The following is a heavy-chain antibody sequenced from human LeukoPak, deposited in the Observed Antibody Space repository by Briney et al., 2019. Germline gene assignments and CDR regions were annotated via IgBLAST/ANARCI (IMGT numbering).Heavy chain of an antibody. CDR3: ARSRGYYYYYYMDV. J-gene: IGHJ6*03. CDR2: IHTSGST. D-gene: IGHD3-10*01. V-gene: IGHV4-61*09. CDR1: GGSISSGRYC. Sequence: SETLSLTCTVSGGSISSGRYCWSWIRQPAGKGLEWIGHIHTSGSTNYNPSLKSRVTISVDTSKNQFSLKLSSVTAADTAVYYCARSRGYYYYYYMDVWGKGTTVTVSS.